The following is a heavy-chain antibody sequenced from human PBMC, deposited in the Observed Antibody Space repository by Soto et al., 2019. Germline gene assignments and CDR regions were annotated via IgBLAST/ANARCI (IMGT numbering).Heavy chain of an antibody. J-gene: IGHJ4*02. Sequence: SETLCLTCTVSGGSVSSSSYCWGWVRQPPGKGLEWIGSVYYSGSTYYNPSLESRVTISVDKSKNQFSLKLMSLSAADTAVYYCGRLEGLATISYYFGYWGQGALVTVSS. CDR2: VYYSGST. CDR1: GGSVSSSSYC. D-gene: IGHD3-9*01. CDR3: GRLEGLATISYYFGY. V-gene: IGHV4-39*01.